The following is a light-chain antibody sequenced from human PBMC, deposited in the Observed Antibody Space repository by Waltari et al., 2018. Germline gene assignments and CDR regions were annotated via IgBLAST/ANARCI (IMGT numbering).Light chain of an antibody. J-gene: IGKJ4*01. V-gene: IGKV1-5*03. CDR2: KAS. Sequence: DIQMTQSPYTLSASVGDRVIITCRASQSISNWLAWYQQKPGKAPKLLIYKASSLESGVPSRFSGSGSGTVFTLTISSLQPDDFATCYCQQYNSYSLLSFGGGTKVEIK. CDR3: QQYNSYSLLS. CDR1: QSISNW.